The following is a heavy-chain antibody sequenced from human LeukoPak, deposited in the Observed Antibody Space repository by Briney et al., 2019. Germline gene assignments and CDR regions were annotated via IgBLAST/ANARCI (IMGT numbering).Heavy chain of an antibody. CDR2: ISYDGSNK. CDR3: AGAIRETYYYDSSGHYYFDY. CDR1: GFTFSSYG. D-gene: IGHD3-22*01. Sequence: GGSLRLSCAASGFTFSSYGMHWVRQAPGKGLEWVAVISYDGSNKYYADSVKGRFTISRDNSKNTLHLQMNSLRAEDTAVYYCAGAIRETYYYDSSGHYYFDYWGQGTLVTVSS. V-gene: IGHV3-30*03. J-gene: IGHJ4*02.